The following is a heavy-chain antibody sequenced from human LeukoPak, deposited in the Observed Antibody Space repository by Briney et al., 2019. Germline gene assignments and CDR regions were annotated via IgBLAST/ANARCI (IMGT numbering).Heavy chain of an antibody. V-gene: IGHV3-23*01. Sequence: GGSLRLSCAASGFTFSSYAMSWVRQAPGKGLEWVSAISGSGGSTYYADSVKGRFTISRDNSKNTLYLQMNSLRAEDTAVYYCARDLPDSSSSIVYYFDYWGQGTLVTVSS. D-gene: IGHD6-6*01. CDR1: GFTFSSYA. J-gene: IGHJ4*02. CDR2: ISGSGGST. CDR3: ARDLPDSSSSIVYYFDY.